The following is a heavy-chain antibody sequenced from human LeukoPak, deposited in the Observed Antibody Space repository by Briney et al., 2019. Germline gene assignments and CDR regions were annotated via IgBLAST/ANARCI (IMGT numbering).Heavy chain of an antibody. CDR1: GFTFSSYG. V-gene: IGHV3-30*02. D-gene: IGHD3-10*01. J-gene: IGHJ5*02. CDR2: IRYDGSNK. Sequence: GGSLRLSCAASGFTFSSYGMHWVRQAPGKGLEWVAFIRYDGSNKYYADSVKGRFTISRDNSKNTLYLQMNSLRSEDTAVYYCAKDSGVYGSGKFDPWGQGTLVTVSS. CDR3: AKDSGVYGSGKFDP.